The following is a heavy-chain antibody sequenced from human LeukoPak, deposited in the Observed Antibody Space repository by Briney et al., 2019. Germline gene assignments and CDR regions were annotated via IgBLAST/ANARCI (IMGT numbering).Heavy chain of an antibody. V-gene: IGHV4-30-4*08. CDR3: ARAKGMEYYFDY. Sequence: PSETLSLTCTVYGGSISSGDYYWSWIRQPPGKGLEWIGYIYYSGSTYYNPSLKSRVTISVDTSKNQFSLKLSSVTAADTAVYYCARAKGMEYYFDYWGQGTLVTVSS. D-gene: IGHD3-3*01. CDR2: IYYSGST. J-gene: IGHJ4*02. CDR1: GGSISSGDYY.